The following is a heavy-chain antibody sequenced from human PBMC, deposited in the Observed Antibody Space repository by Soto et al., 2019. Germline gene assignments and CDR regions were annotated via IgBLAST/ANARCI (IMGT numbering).Heavy chain of an antibody. V-gene: IGHV3-7*03. D-gene: IGHD6-13*01. CDR2: IKQDGSEK. CDR1: GFTFSSYY. CDR3: GRLARGAAGGTF. Sequence: GGSLRLSCAASGFTFSSYYMMWARQVPGRGLEWLAKIKQDGSEKSYVDSVRGRFTISRDNAKESVYLQMDSLRADDTAVYFWGRLARGAAGGTFWGQGTLVTVSS. J-gene: IGHJ4*02.